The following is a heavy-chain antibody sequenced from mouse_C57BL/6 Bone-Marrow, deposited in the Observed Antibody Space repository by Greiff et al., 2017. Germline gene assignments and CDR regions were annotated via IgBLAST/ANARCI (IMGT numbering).Heavy chain of an antibody. CDR2: FYPGDGDT. V-gene: IGHV1-82*01. CDR3: ARGGYDAWFAY. J-gene: IGHJ3*01. D-gene: IGHD2-2*01. Sequence: VKLVESGPELVKPGASVKISCKASGYAFSSSWMNWVKQRPGKGLEWIGRFYPGDGDTNYNGKFKGKATLTADKSSRTDYMQLSSLTSEDSAVYFCARGGYDAWFAYWGQGTLVTVSA. CDR1: GYAFSSSW.